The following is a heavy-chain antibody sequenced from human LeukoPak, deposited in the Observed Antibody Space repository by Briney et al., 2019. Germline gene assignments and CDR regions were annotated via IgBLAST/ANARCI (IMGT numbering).Heavy chain of an antibody. J-gene: IGHJ4*02. Sequence: ASGTLSLTCTISGGSVSSVSYYWGWIRQPPGKGLEWIASIFYSGSTYYNPSLKSRVTISVDTSKNQFSLKLSSVTAADTAVYYCARQIFSGAYYPYYFDYWGQGTLLTVSS. CDR2: IFYSGST. V-gene: IGHV4-39*01. CDR1: GGSVSSVSYY. D-gene: IGHD3-3*01. CDR3: ARQIFSGAYYPYYFDY.